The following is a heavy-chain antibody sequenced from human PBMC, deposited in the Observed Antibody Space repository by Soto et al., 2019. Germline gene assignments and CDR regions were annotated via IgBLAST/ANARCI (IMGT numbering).Heavy chain of an antibody. CDR1: GFTFSNAW. Sequence: EVQLVESGGGLVKPGGSLRLSCAASGFTFSNAWMSWVRQAPGKGLEWVGRIKSKTDGGTTDYAAPVKGRFTISRDDSKNTLYLQMNSLKTEDTAVYYCTTVRGYCTNGVCYRAGYYYMDVWGKGTTVTVSS. V-gene: IGHV3-15*01. D-gene: IGHD2-8*01. CDR3: TTVRGYCTNGVCYRAGYYYMDV. CDR2: IKSKTDGGTT. J-gene: IGHJ6*03.